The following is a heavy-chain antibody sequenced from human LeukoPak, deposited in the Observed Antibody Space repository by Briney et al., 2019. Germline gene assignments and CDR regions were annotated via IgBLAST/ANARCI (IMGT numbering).Heavy chain of an antibody. CDR3: ARGARDAYFDY. CDR1: GFTISSGY. D-gene: IGHD5-24*01. J-gene: IGHJ4*02. Sequence: GGSLRLSCAASGFTISSGYMSWVRQVPGKGLEWVSCIYGADTIYYADFVKDRFTIARDSNRNILYLQMNSLRADDTAVYYCARGARDAYFDYWGQGTLVTGSS. V-gene: IGHV3-66*01. CDR2: IYGADTI.